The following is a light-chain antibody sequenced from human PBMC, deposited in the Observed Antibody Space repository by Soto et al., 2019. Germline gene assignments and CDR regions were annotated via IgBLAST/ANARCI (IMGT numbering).Light chain of an antibody. CDR1: QTISSW. Sequence: DIQMTQSPSTLSGSVGDRVTITCRASQTISSWLAWYQQKPGKAPKLLIYKASTLKSGVPSRFSGCGSGTEFTLTISSLQPDDFATYNCQHYTSYSEAFGQGTKVDIK. J-gene: IGKJ1*01. CDR2: KAS. CDR3: QHYTSYSEA. V-gene: IGKV1-5*03.